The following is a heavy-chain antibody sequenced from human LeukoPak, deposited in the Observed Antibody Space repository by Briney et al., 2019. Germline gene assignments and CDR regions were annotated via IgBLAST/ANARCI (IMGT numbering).Heavy chain of an antibody. J-gene: IGHJ5*02. CDR3: ARGGTTVSSNWFDP. V-gene: IGHV1-45*02. D-gene: IGHD4-17*01. CDR2: ITPFNGNT. CDR1: GYTFTYRY. Sequence: ASVKVSCKASGYTFTYRYLHWVRQAPGQALEWMGWITPFNGNTNYAQKFQDRVTITRDRSMSTAYMELSSLRSEDTAMYYCARGGTTVSSNWFDPWGQGTLVTVSS.